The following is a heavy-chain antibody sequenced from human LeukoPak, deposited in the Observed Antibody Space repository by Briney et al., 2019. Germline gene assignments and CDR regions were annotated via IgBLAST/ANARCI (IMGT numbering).Heavy chain of an antibody. V-gene: IGHV3-30*18. D-gene: IGHD6-25*01. CDR3: AKAASNWFDP. J-gene: IGHJ5*02. CDR1: GFIFSSYG. Sequence: GGSLRLSCAASGFIFSSYGIHWVRRAPGKGLKWVAVISYDGSNKFYADSVKGRFTISRDNSNNTLYLQMDSLRVEDTAVYYCAKAASNWFDPWGQGTLVTVSS. CDR2: ISYDGSNK.